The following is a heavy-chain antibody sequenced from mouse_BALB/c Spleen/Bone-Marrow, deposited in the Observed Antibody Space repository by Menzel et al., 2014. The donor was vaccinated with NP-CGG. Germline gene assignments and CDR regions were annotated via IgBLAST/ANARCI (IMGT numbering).Heavy chain of an antibody. Sequence: EVKLEESGAGLVKPGGSRKLSCAASGFTFSSFGMHWVRQAPEKGLEWVACISSGSSTTNYADTVKGRSTISRDNSKNTQFLQMTSLRSEDTAMYYCARSGIYYDYDAKSYYAMDYWGQGTSVTVSS. D-gene: IGHD2-4*01. CDR3: ARSGIYYDYDAKSYYAMDY. CDR1: GFTFSSFG. CDR2: ISSGSSTT. J-gene: IGHJ4*01. V-gene: IGHV5-17*02.